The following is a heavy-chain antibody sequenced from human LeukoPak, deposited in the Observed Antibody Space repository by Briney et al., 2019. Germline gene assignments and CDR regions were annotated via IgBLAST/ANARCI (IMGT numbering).Heavy chain of an antibody. CDR2: IYYSGST. V-gene: IGHV4-59*01. J-gene: IGHJ5*02. Sequence: SETLSLTCTVSGGSISSYYWSWIRQPPGKGLEWIGYIYYSGSTNYNPSLKSRVTISVDTSKNQFSLKLSSVTAADTAVYYCARDVYYDFWSGPPSCWFDPWGQGTLVTVSS. D-gene: IGHD3-3*01. CDR1: GGSISSYY. CDR3: ARDVYYDFWSGPPSCWFDP.